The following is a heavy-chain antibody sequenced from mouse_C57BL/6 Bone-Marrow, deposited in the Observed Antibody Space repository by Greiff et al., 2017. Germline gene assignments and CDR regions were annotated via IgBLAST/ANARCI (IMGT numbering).Heavy chain of an antibody. Sequence: QVQLKQSGAELVRPGTSVKMSCTASGYTITNYWIGWAKQRPGHGLEWIGDIYPGGGYTKYTAKFQGKATLTADKSYSTASMQFSSLTSEDSAIYYCARHSNYRYASAYWGQGTSVTVS. CDR3: ARHSNYRYASAY. J-gene: IGHJ4*01. D-gene: IGHD2-5*01. CDR1: GYTITNYW. CDR2: IYPGGGYT. V-gene: IGHV1-63*01.